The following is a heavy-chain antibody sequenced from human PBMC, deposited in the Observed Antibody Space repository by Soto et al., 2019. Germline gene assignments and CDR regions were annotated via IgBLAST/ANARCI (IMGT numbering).Heavy chain of an antibody. CDR1: GYTFTGYY. Sequence: ASVKVSFKASGYTFTGYYMHWVRQAPGQGLEWMGWINPNSGGTNYAQKFQGWVTMTRDTSISTAYMELSRLRSDDTAVYYCARGILGYCSSTSCHTWGYYYYYGMDVWGQGTTVTVSS. J-gene: IGHJ6*02. CDR3: ARGILGYCSSTSCHTWGYYYYYGMDV. CDR2: INPNSGGT. V-gene: IGHV1-2*04. D-gene: IGHD2-2*02.